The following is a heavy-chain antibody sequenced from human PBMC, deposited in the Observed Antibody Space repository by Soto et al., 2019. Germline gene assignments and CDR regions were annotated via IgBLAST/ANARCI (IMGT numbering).Heavy chain of an antibody. CDR2: IYYSGST. D-gene: IGHD2-15*01. Sequence: QVQLQESGPGLVKPSETLSLTCTVSGGSISSYYWSWIRQPPGKGLGWIGYIYYSGSTNCHPSLTSRVTISVDTSKIQFSLELSSVTAADTAVYYCARQDIVAYGMDVWGQGTTVTVSS. V-gene: IGHV4-59*01. CDR3: ARQDIVAYGMDV. CDR1: GGSISSYY. J-gene: IGHJ6*02.